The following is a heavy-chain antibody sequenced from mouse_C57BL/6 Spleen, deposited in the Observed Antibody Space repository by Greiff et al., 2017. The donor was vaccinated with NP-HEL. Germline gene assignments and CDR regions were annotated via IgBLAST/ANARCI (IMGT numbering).Heavy chain of an antibody. V-gene: IGHV1-76*01. Sequence: QVQLKQSGAELVRPGASVKLSCKASGYTFTDYYINWVKQRPGQGLEWIARIYPGSGNTYYNEKFKGKATLTAEKFSSTAYMQLSSLTSEDSAVYFCAREIYYDYPYYFDYWGQGTTLTVSS. D-gene: IGHD2-4*01. CDR2: IYPGSGNT. CDR1: GYTFTDYY. J-gene: IGHJ2*01. CDR3: AREIYYDYPYYFDY.